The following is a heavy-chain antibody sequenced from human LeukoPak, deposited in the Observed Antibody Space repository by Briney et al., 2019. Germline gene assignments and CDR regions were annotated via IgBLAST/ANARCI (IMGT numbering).Heavy chain of an antibody. CDR1: GYTFTGYY. Sequence: ASVKVSCKASGYTFTGYYMHWVRQAPGQGLEWMGWINPNSGGTNYAQKFQGRVTMTRDTSISTAYMELSRLRSDDTAVYYCARDESDYYDSSGYLSYWGQGTLVTVSS. CDR3: ARDESDYYDSSGYLSY. J-gene: IGHJ4*02. CDR2: INPNSGGT. D-gene: IGHD3-22*01. V-gene: IGHV1-2*02.